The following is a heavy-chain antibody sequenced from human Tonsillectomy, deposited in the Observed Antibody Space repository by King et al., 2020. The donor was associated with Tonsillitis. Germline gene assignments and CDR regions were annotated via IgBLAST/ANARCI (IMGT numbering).Heavy chain of an antibody. CDR3: AIVPVVSTRYFDY. J-gene: IGHJ4*02. V-gene: IGHV4-34*01. CDR1: GGSFSGYH. CDR2: INHSGST. Sequence: VQLQQWGAGLLKPSETLSLNCAGYGGSFSGYHWSWIRQPPGKGLEWIGEINHSGSTNYNPSLKSRVTVSVDTSKNQFSLKLSSVTAADTAVYYCAIVPVVSTRYFDYWGQGTLVTVSS. D-gene: IGHD5/OR15-5a*01.